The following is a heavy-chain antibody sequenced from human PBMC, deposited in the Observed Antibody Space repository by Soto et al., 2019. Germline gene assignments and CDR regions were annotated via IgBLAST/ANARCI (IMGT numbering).Heavy chain of an antibody. CDR3: ARGPTRKAKPIGTTPREGGDP. CDR1: RYTLTELS. CDR2: FDPEDGET. J-gene: IGHJ5*02. Sequence: AAVKVSCKVSRYTLTELSRHWVRQAPGKGREWMGGFDPEDGETIYAQKFQGRVTMTEDTSTDTAYMELSSLRSEDTAVYYCARGPTRKAKPIGTTPREGGDPWGQGTQVTVSS. D-gene: IGHD1-7*01. V-gene: IGHV1-24*01.